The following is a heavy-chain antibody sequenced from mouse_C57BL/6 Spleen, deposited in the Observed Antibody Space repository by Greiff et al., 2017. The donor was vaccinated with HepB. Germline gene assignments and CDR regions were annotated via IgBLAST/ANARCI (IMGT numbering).Heavy chain of an antibody. J-gene: IGHJ3*01. CDR3: TSLTGTWFAY. CDR1: GYTFTDYE. V-gene: IGHV1-15*01. D-gene: IGHD4-1*01. Sequence: VQVVESGAELVRPGASVTLSCKASGYTFTDYEMHWVKQTPVHGLEWIGALDPETGGTAYNQKFKGKAILTADKSSSTAYMELRSLTSEDSAVYYCTSLTGTWFAYWGQGTLVTVSA. CDR2: LDPETGGT.